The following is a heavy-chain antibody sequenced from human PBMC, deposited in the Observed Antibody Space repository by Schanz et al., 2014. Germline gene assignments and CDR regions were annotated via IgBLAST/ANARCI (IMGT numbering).Heavy chain of an antibody. CDR1: GYSFTTYD. CDR2: FHHEDGDT. Sequence: QGQLVQSGAEVKKPGASVRVSCKASGYSFTTYDVNWVRQAPGRGLEWMGGFHHEDGDTVYAQKFQGRVIMTEDTSTDTAYVELSRLTSEDTGVYYCATETSRTWFYNGVDVWGQGTTVTVSS. J-gene: IGHJ6*02. V-gene: IGHV1-24*01. CDR3: ATETSRTWFYNGVDV. D-gene: IGHD2-2*01.